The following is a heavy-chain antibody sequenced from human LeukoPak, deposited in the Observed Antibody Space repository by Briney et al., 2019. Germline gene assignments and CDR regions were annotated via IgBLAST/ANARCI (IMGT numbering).Heavy chain of an antibody. J-gene: IGHJ6*02. D-gene: IGHD3-9*01. V-gene: IGHV4-59*08. Sequence: SETLSLTCTVSGGSISNYYWNWIRQPPGKGLEWIGYNYYTGTTNYNPSLKSRVTMSVDTSKNQFSLKLNSVTATDTALYYCARSGTSRYYFYGVDVWGQGTTVTVSS. CDR1: GGSISNYY. CDR2: NYYTGTT. CDR3: ARSGTSRYYFYGVDV.